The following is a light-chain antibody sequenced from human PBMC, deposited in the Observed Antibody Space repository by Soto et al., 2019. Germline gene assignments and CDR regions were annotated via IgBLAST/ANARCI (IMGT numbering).Light chain of an antibody. CDR2: DAP. CDR3: QQYNSYA. Sequence: DIQMTQSPSTLSASVGDRVTITCRASQSISSWLAWYQQKPGKAPKLLIYDAPSLESGVPSRFSGSGSGTEFTLTISSLQPDDFATYYCQQYNSYAFGGGTKVDIK. CDR1: QSISSW. J-gene: IGKJ4*01. V-gene: IGKV1-5*01.